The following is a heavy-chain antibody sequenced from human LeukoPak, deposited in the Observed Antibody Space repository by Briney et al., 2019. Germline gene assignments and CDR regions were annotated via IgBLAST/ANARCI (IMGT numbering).Heavy chain of an antibody. Sequence: PSETLSLTCAVYGGSFSGYYWSWIRQPPGKGLEWIGEINHSGSTNYNPSLKSRVTISVDTSKNQFSLNVSSVTAADTSVYYCARRRRIYGDYFVRAFDIWGQGTMVTVSS. CDR3: ARRRRIYGDYFVRAFDI. CDR1: GGSFSGYY. D-gene: IGHD4-17*01. J-gene: IGHJ3*02. V-gene: IGHV4-34*01. CDR2: INHSGST.